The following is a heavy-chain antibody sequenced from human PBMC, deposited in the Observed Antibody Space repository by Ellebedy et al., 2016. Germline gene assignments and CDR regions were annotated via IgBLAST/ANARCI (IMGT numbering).Heavy chain of an antibody. V-gene: IGHV5-51*01. CDR1: GYSFTSYW. D-gene: IGHD1/OR15-1a*01. Sequence: GESLKISXKGSGYSFTSYWIGWVRQMPGKGLEWMGIIYPGDSDTRYSPSFQGQVTISADKSISTAYLQWSSLKASDTAMYYCARLNEGTVGRRTYYYYGMDVWGQGTTVTVSS. J-gene: IGHJ6*02. CDR3: ARLNEGTVGRRTYYYYGMDV. CDR2: IYPGDSDT.